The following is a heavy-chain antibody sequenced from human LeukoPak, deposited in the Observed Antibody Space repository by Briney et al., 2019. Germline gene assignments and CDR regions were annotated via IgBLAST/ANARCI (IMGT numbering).Heavy chain of an antibody. CDR1: GGSTSNSGYY. CDR2: IYYSGSKF. Sequence: SETLSLTRTVSGGSTSNSGYYWGWIRQPPGKGLEWIGIIYYSGSKFYYNPSLESRVTISVDASKNQFSLRLSSVTAADTAVYYCARRSDTSMGFFGYWGQGTPVTVSS. D-gene: IGHD5-18*01. CDR3: ARRSDTSMGFFGY. V-gene: IGHV4-39*01. J-gene: IGHJ4*02.